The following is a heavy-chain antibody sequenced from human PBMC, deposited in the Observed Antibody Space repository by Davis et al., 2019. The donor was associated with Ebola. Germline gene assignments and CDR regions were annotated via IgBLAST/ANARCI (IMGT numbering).Heavy chain of an antibody. J-gene: IGHJ6*02. CDR3: ARETYYYGSGNDGMDV. CDR2: IWYDGRNK. Sequence: GESLKISCAASGFTFSSYNIHWVRQIPGKGLEWVAVIWYDGRNKYYADSVKGRFTVSRDISKNTLDLQMNSLRAEDTAVYYCARETYYYGSGNDGMDVWGQGTTVTVSS. V-gene: IGHV3-33*01. CDR1: GFTFSSYN. D-gene: IGHD3-10*01.